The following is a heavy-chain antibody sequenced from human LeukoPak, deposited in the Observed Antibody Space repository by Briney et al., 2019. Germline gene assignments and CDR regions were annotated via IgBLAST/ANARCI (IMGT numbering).Heavy chain of an antibody. D-gene: IGHD5-12*01. J-gene: IGHJ4*02. CDR2: IGGRGSNT. V-gene: IGHV3-23*01. CDR3: ASTSGYDFWDMGY. CDR1: GFPFRSYA. Sequence: GGSLRLSCAASGFPFRSYAMSWVRQAPGKGLEWVSAIGGRGSNTYYADSVEGRFTISRDNSKNTLYLQMSSLRAEDTAVYYCASTSGYDFWDMGYWGQGTLVTVSS.